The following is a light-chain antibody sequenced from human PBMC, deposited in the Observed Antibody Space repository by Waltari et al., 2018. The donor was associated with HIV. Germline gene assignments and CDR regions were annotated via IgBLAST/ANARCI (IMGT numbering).Light chain of an antibody. V-gene: IGLV1-47*01. CDR1: TSNIGSNY. Sequence: QSVLTQPPSVSRTPGQRVTISCSGSTSNIGSNYVYWYQQLPETAPKLLIYRDNQRPSGVPDRFSGSKSGTSASLAINGLRSEDEADYYCAAWDDTLSGQGVFGGGTKLTVL. J-gene: IGLJ2*01. CDR3: AAWDDTLSGQGV. CDR2: RDN.